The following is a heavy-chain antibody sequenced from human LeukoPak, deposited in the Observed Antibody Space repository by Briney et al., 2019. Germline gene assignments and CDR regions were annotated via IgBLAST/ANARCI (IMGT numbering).Heavy chain of an antibody. CDR1: GGSISSSSYN. V-gene: IGHV4-39*01. CDR2: IYYSGST. J-gene: IGHJ4*02. CDR3: ARHVSDSSGYYSPFDY. D-gene: IGHD3-22*01. Sequence: SETLSLTCTVSGGSISSSSYNWGWIRQPPGKGLEWIGSIYYSGSTYYNPPLKSRVTISVDTSKNQFSLKLSSVTAADTAVYYCARHVSDSSGYYSPFDYWGQGTLVTVSS.